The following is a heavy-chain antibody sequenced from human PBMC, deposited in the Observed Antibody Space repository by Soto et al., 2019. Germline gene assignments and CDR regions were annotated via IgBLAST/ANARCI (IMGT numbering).Heavy chain of an antibody. V-gene: IGHV3-30*02. CDR2: IRFDGSNE. Sequence: PGGSLRLSCAVPGGIFHGYGMHWVRQAPGKGLEWVAIIRFDGSNEEYADSVKGRFTISRDNSKNTLYLQMNSLRAEDTAVYYCAKELLAAAGSLPWGQGTQVTVSS. J-gene: IGHJ5*02. CDR1: GGIFHGYG. D-gene: IGHD6-13*01. CDR3: AKELLAAAGSLP.